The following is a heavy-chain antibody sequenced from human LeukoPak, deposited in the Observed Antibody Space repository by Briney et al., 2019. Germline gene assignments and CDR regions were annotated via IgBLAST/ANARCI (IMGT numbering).Heavy chain of an antibody. CDR3: TRGGYCSSTSCPYYYYGMDV. V-gene: IGHV5-51*01. D-gene: IGHD2-2*01. CDR1: GHSFTTYW. CDR2: IYPGDSDT. J-gene: IGHJ6*02. Sequence: GESLKISCQGSGHSFTTYWIGWVRQMPGKGLEWRGVIYPGDSDTRYSPSFQGQVTISADKSISTAYLQWSSLKASDTAMYYCTRGGYCSSTSCPYYYYGMDVWGQGTTVTVSS.